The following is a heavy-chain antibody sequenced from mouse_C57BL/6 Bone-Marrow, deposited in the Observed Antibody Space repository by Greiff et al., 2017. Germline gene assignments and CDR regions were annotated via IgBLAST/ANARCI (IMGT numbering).Heavy chain of an antibody. D-gene: IGHD2-2*01. CDR1: GYTFTSYW. Sequence: VQLQQPGAELVMPGASVKLSCKASGYTFTSYWMHWVKQRPGQGLEWIGEIDPSDSYTNYNQKFKGKSTLTVDKSSSTAYMQLSSLTSEDSAVYYCATKDGYGCAYWGQGTLVTVSA. CDR2: IDPSDSYT. J-gene: IGHJ3*01. CDR3: ATKDGYGCAY. V-gene: IGHV1-69*01.